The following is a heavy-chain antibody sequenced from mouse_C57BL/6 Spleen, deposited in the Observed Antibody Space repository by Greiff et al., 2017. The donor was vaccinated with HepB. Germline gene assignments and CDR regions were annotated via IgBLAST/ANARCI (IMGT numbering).Heavy chain of an antibody. CDR1: GYTFTSYW. D-gene: IGHD2-3*01. Sequence: VQLQQSGAELAKPGSSVKLSCKASGYTFTSYWMHWVKQRPGQGLEWIGYINPSSGYTKYNQKFKDKATLTADKSSSTAYMQLSSLTSEDSAVYDCTTAVYESDYFDYWGQGTTLTVSS. CDR2: INPSSGYT. CDR3: TTAVYESDYFDY. V-gene: IGHV1-7*01. J-gene: IGHJ2*01.